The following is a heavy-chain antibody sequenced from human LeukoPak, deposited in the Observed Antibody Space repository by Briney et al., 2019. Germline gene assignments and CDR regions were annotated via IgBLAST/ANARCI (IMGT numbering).Heavy chain of an antibody. J-gene: IGHJ6*03. CDR3: ARARRTVAARRGYYYYYMDV. D-gene: IGHD6-6*01. Sequence: VASVKVSCKASGYTFTSYDINWVRQATGQGLEWMGWMNPNSGNTGYAQKFQGRVTMTRNTSISTAYMELSSLRSEDTAVYYCARARRTVAARRGYYYYYMDVWGKGTTVTVSS. CDR2: MNPNSGNT. CDR1: GYTFTSYD. V-gene: IGHV1-8*01.